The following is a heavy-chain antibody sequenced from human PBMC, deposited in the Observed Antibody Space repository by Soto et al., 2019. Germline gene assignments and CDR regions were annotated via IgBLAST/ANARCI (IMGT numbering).Heavy chain of an antibody. CDR2: IYPGDFDT. D-gene: IGHD5-18*01. Sequence: PGESLKISCTGSGYNFNTYWVGWVRQMPGKGLEWMGIIYPGDFDTRYSQSFQGHLTMSVDTSINTAYLQWSSLETSDTAMYYCARLLGYSYGYQGFFDYWGQGTPVTVSS. J-gene: IGHJ4*02. V-gene: IGHV5-51*01. CDR3: ARLLGYSYGYQGFFDY. CDR1: GYNFNTYW.